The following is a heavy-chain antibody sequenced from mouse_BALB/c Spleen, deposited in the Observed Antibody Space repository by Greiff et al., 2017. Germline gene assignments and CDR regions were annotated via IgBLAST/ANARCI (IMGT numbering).Heavy chain of an antibody. CDR2: IFPGSGNT. CDR1: GYSFTSYY. V-gene: IGHV1-66*01. J-gene: IGHJ4*01. D-gene: IGHD1-2*01. Sequence: VQLQQSGPELVKPGASVKISCKASGYSFTSYYIHWVKQRPGQGLEWIGWIFPGSGNTKYNEKFKGKATLTADTSSSTAYMQLSSLTSEDSAVYFCARHYGPPYYAMDYWGQGTSVTVSS. CDR3: ARHYGPPYYAMDY.